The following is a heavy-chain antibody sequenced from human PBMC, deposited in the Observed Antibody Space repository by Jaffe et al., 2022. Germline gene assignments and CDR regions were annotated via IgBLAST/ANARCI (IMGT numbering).Heavy chain of an antibody. V-gene: IGHV4-39*01. CDR2: IYYSGST. Sequence: QLQLQESGPGLVKPSETLSLTCTVSGGSISSSSYYWGWIRQPPGKGLEWIGSIYYSGSTYYNPSLKSRVTISVDTSKNQFSLKLSSVTAADTAVYYCARGDWDYCSGGSCYSRWFDPWGQGTLVTVSS. CDR3: ARGDWDYCSGGSCYSRWFDP. J-gene: IGHJ5*02. CDR1: GGSISSSSYY. D-gene: IGHD2-15*01.